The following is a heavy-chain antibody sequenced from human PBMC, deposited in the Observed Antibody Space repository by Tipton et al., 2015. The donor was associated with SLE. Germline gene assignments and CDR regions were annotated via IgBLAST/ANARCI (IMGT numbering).Heavy chain of an antibody. CDR1: GGSIGTDY. D-gene: IGHD3-22*01. CDR3: ARDEYRYDTTGYHLLGHFDF. V-gene: IGHV4-59*01. Sequence: TLSLTCTVSGGSIGTDYWSWIRQPPGKGLEWIGYIYYSGTTNYNPSLKSRVTISVDTSNNQLSPNLSSVTAADTAVYYCARDEYRYDTTGYHLLGHFDFWGQGTLVTVSS. CDR2: IYYSGTT. J-gene: IGHJ4*02.